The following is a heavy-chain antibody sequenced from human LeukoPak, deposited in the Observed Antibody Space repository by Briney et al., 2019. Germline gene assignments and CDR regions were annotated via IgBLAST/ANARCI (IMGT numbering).Heavy chain of an antibody. CDR2: INHSGST. D-gene: IGHD3-16*02. J-gene: IGHJ3*02. CDR3: GRVLGKITSGGGIVATALARCSFEI. Sequence: PSETLSLTCAVYGGSFSGYYWIWIRQPPGKGLEWIGEINHSGSTNYNPSLKSRVTISVDTSKNQFSLKPSSVTAADTAVYYCGRVLGKITSGGGIVATALARCSFEIWGKGTMVTVSS. V-gene: IGHV4-34*01. CDR1: GGSFSGYY.